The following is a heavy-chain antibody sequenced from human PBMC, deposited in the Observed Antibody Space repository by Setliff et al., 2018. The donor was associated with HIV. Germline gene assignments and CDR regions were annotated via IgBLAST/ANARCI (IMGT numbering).Heavy chain of an antibody. D-gene: IGHD2-8*01. CDR2: IIPIFNIA. CDR3: ASPHGYCPDGSCSLVGAFDF. J-gene: IGHJ3*01. V-gene: IGHV1-69*13. CDR1: GYTFTNYD. Sequence: GASVKVSCKPSGYTFTNYDINWVRQAAGQGLEWMGHIIPIFNIANYAQKFQDRITITADESTSTAYMELSSLRSEDTAVYYCASPHGYCPDGSCSLVGAFDFWGQGTMVTVSS.